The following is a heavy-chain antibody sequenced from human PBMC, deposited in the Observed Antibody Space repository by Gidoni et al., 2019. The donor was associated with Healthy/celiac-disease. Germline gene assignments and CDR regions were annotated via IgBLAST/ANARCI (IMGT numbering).Heavy chain of an antibody. Sequence: QVQLLQSGAEVKKPGSSVKVSCKASGGTFSSYAISWVRQAPGQGLEWMGGIIAIFGIANYAQKFQGRVTITADKSTSTAYMELSSLRSEDTAVYYCARATSSSWYPGYFQHWGQGTLVTVSS. CDR1: GGTFSSYA. CDR2: IIAIFGIA. V-gene: IGHV1-69*17. J-gene: IGHJ1*01. CDR3: ARATSSSWYPGYFQH. D-gene: IGHD6-13*01.